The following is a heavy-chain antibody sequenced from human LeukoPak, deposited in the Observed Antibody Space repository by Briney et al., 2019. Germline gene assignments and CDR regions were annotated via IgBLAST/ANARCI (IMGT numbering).Heavy chain of an antibody. CDR3: ARDRIYGRPKPILFDY. V-gene: IGHV1-18*01. J-gene: IGHJ4*02. D-gene: IGHD2/OR15-2a*01. Sequence: ASVKVSCKASGYTFTSYGISWVRQAPGQGLGWMGWISDYNGNTNYAQKLQGRVTMTTDTSTSTAYMELRSLRSDDTAVYYCARDRIYGRPKPILFDYWGQGTLVTVSS. CDR1: GYTFTSYG. CDR2: ISDYNGNT.